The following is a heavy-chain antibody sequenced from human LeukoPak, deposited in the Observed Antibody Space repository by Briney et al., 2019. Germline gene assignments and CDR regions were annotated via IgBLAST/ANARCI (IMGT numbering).Heavy chain of an antibody. Sequence: GGSLRLSCAASGFSFSSDAMSWVRQAPGKGLEWVSAISGSGGSTYYADSVKGRFTISRDNSKNTLYLQMNSLRVEDTAVYYCAKDGFSISWVYYFDYWGQGTLVTVSS. CDR1: GFSFSSDA. CDR3: AKDGFSISWVYYFDY. D-gene: IGHD5-12*01. CDR2: ISGSGGST. V-gene: IGHV3-23*01. J-gene: IGHJ4*02.